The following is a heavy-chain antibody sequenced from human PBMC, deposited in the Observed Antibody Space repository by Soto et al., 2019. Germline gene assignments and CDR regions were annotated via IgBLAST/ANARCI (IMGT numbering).Heavy chain of an antibody. D-gene: IGHD2-15*01. Sequence: QVQLVESGGGVVQPGRSLRLSCAASGFTFNTYAMHWVRQAPGKGLEWVAVISYDGSNKYYADSVKGRFTISRDNSKNTLYLQMNSLRTKDTAVYYCARTRMLAYYYGMDVWGQGTTVTVSS. CDR2: ISYDGSNK. J-gene: IGHJ6*02. CDR1: GFTFNTYA. CDR3: ARTRMLAYYYGMDV. V-gene: IGHV3-30-3*01.